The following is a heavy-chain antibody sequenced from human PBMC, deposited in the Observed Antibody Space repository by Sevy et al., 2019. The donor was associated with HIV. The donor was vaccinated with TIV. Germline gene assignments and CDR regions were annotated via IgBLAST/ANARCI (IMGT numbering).Heavy chain of an antibody. V-gene: IGHV4-4*07. D-gene: IGHD2-2*01. CDR3: ARGWCRSASCYYDY. CDR1: GGSISSYY. Sequence: SETLSLTCTVSGGSISSYYWSWIRQPAGKGLEWIGRIYPSGITNYNPSLKSRVTMSVDTSKNQFSLNLSSVTAADTAVYYCARGWCRSASCYYDYWGQGTLVTASS. J-gene: IGHJ4*02. CDR2: IYPSGIT.